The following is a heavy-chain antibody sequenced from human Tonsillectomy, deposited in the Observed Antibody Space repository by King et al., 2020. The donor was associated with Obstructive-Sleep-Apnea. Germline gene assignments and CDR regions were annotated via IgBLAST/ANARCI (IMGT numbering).Heavy chain of an antibody. CDR3: ARVGETIYYYYGMDV. CDR1: GASVNSFY. V-gene: IGHV4-4*07. J-gene: IGHJ6*02. CDR2: IYTSGST. Sequence: QLQESGPGLVEPSETLSLTCTVSGASVNSFYWSWIRQSAGEGLEWIGRIYTSGSTDYNPSLKSRVTISVDTSKNQFSLKLTSVTAADTAVYYCARVGETIYYYYGMDVWGQGTTVTVSS. D-gene: IGHD1-7*01.